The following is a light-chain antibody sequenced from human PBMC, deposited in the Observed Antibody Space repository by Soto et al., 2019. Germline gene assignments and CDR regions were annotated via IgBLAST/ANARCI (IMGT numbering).Light chain of an antibody. CDR1: SSNIGSNT. V-gene: IGLV1-44*01. Sequence: QSVLTQPPSASGTPGQRVTISCSGSSSNIGSNTGNWYQQLPGTAPKLLIYSHNRRPSGVPDRFSAYKSDTSASLAISGLQSEDEADYFCAAWDDSLNGWVFGGGTQLTVL. CDR2: SHN. CDR3: AAWDDSLNGWV. J-gene: IGLJ3*02.